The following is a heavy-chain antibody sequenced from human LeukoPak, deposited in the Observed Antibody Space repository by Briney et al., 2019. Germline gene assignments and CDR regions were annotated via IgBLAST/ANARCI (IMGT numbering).Heavy chain of an antibody. CDR1: GYSISSGHY. V-gene: IGHV4-38-2*01. D-gene: IGHD6-19*01. CDR2: IYHSGST. CDR3: AQAGTSGIAY. J-gene: IGHJ4*02. Sequence: SETLSLTCAVSGYSISSGHYWGWTRQPAGKGLEWIGSIYHSGSTYYKSSLKSRVTISVDTSKNQFSLKLSSATAADTAVYYCAQAGTSGIAYWGQGTLVTVSS.